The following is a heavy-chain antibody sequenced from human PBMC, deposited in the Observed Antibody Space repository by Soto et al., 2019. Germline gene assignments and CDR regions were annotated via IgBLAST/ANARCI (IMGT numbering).Heavy chain of an antibody. CDR1: GFTVSSNY. CDR3: ARGDRKRTNDY. Sequence: GGSLRLSCAASGFTVSSNYMSWVRQAPGKGLEWVSVIYSGGSTYYADSVKGRFTISRDNSKNTLYLQMNSLRAEDTAVYYCARGDRKRTNDYWGQGTLVTVSS. J-gene: IGHJ4*02. CDR2: IYSGGST. V-gene: IGHV3-66*01.